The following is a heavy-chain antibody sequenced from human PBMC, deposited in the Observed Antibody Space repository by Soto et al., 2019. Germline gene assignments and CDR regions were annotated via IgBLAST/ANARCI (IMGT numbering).Heavy chain of an antibody. V-gene: IGHV3-15*01. J-gene: IGHJ6*03. Sequence: GGSLRLSCAASGFTFSNAWMNWVRQAPGKGLEWVGRIRSKSDGGTADFAAPVKGRFTISRDDSKYTLYLHMNSLKTDDTAVYYCTTRRGYGDSPSYYYYYYMDVWGNGTTVTVSS. CDR2: IRSKSDGGTA. CDR1: GFTFSNAW. CDR3: TTRRGYGDSPSYYYYYYMDV. D-gene: IGHD4-17*01.